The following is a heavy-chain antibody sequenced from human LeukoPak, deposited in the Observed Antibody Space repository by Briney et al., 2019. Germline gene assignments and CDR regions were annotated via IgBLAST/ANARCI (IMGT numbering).Heavy chain of an antibody. CDR1: GFTFSNYW. CDR2: INSDGSST. V-gene: IGHV3-74*01. D-gene: IGHD5-18*01. Sequence: PGGSLRLSCAASGFTFSNYWMHWVRQAPGKGLVWVSRINSDGSSTSYADSVKGRFTISRDNSKDTLYLQMNSLRAEDTAVYYCARGSVSVGRGYSYGYVYYFDYWGQGTLVTVSS. J-gene: IGHJ4*02. CDR3: ARGSVSVGRGYSYGYVYYFDY.